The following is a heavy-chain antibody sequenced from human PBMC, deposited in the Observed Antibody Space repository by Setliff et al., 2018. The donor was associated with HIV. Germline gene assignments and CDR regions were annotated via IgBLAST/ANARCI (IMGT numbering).Heavy chain of an antibody. CDR3: ARVRSPFYFDY. Sequence: PGGSLRLSCAASGFSFSSYWMSWVRQAPGKGLEWLSYIGSSGTPIYYADSVKGRFTISRDNAKNSLNLQMNSLRAEDTAVYYCARVRSPFYFDYWGQGTRVTVSS. J-gene: IGHJ4*02. V-gene: IGHV3-48*04. CDR2: IGSSGTPI. CDR1: GFSFSSYW.